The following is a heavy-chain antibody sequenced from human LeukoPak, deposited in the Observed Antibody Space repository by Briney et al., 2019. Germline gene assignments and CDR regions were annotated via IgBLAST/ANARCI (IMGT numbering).Heavy chain of an antibody. CDR2: INEDGSNK. D-gene: IGHD6-19*01. CDR3: TRVIVAVPGYFDYFDF. Sequence: GGSLRLSCTASGFSLSNHYMRWIRQAPGKGLEWVANINEDGSNKWHLGSVKGRFTVSRDNARNSLYLQMNSLRVEDTAVYYCTRVIVAVPGYFDYFDFWGQGVLVTVSS. CDR1: GFSLSNHY. V-gene: IGHV3-7*01. J-gene: IGHJ4*02.